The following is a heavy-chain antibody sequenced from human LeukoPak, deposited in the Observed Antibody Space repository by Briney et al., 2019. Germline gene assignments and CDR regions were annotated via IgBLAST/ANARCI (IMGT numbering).Heavy chain of an antibody. CDR1: GGSITRPTYF. V-gene: IGHV4-39*07. J-gene: IGHJ4*02. Sequence: SETLSLTCTVSGGSITRPTYFSGWIRQPPGPGLEWIGTIYFPGTTYSNPSLQSRVTISVDTSRKRLSLSLISVTAADTAVYYCAKDGRYYSYHDYWGQGTLVTVSS. CDR2: IYFPGTT. CDR3: AKDGRYYSYHDY. D-gene: IGHD1-26*01.